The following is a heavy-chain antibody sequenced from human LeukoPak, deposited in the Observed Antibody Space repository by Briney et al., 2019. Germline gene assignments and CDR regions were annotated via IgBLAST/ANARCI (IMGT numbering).Heavy chain of an antibody. Sequence: SQTLSLTCAISGDIVSSNSAAWNWIRQSPSRGLEWLGRTYYRSKWYNDYAVSVKSRITINPDTSKNQFSLQLNSVTPEDTAVYYCARARDIVVVPAAFDAFDIWGQGTMVTVSS. D-gene: IGHD2-2*01. J-gene: IGHJ3*02. CDR1: GDIVSSNSAA. CDR2: TYYRSKWYN. CDR3: ARARDIVVVPAAFDAFDI. V-gene: IGHV6-1*01.